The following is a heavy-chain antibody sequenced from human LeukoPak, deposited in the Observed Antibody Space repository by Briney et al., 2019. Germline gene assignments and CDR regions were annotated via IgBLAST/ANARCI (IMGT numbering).Heavy chain of an antibody. Sequence: GGSLRLSCAASGFTFSSYGMHWVRQATGKGLEWVSGVGTAGGTYYPDSVKGRFTISRENAKNSLYLLMNSLRAGDTAVYYCARGLGSGSLPNPFDYWGQGTLVTVSS. V-gene: IGHV3-13*01. CDR1: GFTFSSYG. D-gene: IGHD1-26*01. J-gene: IGHJ4*02. CDR2: VGTAGGT. CDR3: ARGLGSGSLPNPFDY.